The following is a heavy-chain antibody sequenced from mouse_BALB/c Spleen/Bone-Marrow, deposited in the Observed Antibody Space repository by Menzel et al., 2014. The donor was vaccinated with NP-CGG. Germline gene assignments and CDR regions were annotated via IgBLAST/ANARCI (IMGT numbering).Heavy chain of an antibody. J-gene: IGHJ3*01. CDR2: INPYNDGT. V-gene: IGHV1-14*01. CDR3: ARTYYYGSNLFAY. Sequence: EVQLQESGPELVKPVASVKMSCKASGYTFTSYVMHWVKQKPGQGLEWIGYINPYNDGTKYNEKFKGKATLTSDKSSSTAYMELSSLTSEDSAVYYCARTYYYGSNLFAYWGQGTLVTVSA. D-gene: IGHD1-1*01. CDR1: GYTFTSYV.